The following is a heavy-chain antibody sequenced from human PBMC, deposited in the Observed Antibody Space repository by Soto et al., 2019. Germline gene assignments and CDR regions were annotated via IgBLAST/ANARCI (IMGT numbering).Heavy chain of an antibody. CDR3: ARDRGHYDFWSGYPFDP. D-gene: IGHD3-3*01. Sequence: GGSLRLSCAASGFTFSDYYMSWIRQAPGKGLEWVSYISSSSSYTNYADSVKGRFTISRDNAKNSLYLQMNSLRAEDTAVCYCARDRGHYDFWSGYPFDPWGQGTLVTVS. V-gene: IGHV3-11*06. J-gene: IGHJ5*02. CDR1: GFTFSDYY. CDR2: ISSSSSYT.